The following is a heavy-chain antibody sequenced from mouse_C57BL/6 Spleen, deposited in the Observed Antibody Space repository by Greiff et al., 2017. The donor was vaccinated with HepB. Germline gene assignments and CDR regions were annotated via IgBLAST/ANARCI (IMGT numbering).Heavy chain of an antibody. CDR2: ISSGSSTI. CDR1: GFTFSDYG. D-gene: IGHD1-1*01. J-gene: IGHJ1*03. Sequence: EVKVVESGGGLVKPGGSLKLSCAASGFTFSDYGMHWVRQAPEKGLEWVAYISSGSSTIYYADTVKGRFTISRDNAKNTLFLQMTSLRSEDTAMYYWARNYYGSSYDWYFDVWGTGTTVTVSS. V-gene: IGHV5-17*01. CDR3: ARNYYGSSYDWYFDV.